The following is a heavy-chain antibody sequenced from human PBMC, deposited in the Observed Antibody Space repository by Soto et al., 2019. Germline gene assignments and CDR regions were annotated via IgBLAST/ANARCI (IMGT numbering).Heavy chain of an antibody. J-gene: IGHJ5*02. CDR1: GYTLTSYY. CDR3: ARDRGIAVAGRYWFDP. D-gene: IGHD6-19*01. CDR2: INPSGGST. Sequence: ASVKVSCKASGYTLTSYYMHWVRQAPGQGLEWMGIINPSGGSTSYAQKFQGRVTMTRDTSTSTVYMELSSLRSEDTAVYYCARDRGIAVAGRYWFDPWGQGTLVTVSS. V-gene: IGHV1-46*01.